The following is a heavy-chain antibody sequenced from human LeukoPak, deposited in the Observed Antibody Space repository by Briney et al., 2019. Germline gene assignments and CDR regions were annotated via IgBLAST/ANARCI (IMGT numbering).Heavy chain of an antibody. Sequence: PSETLSLTCAVYGGSFSGYYWSWIRQPPGKGLEWIGEINHSGSTNYNPSLKGRVTISVDTSKNQFSLKLSSVTAADTAVYYCARGLRYSSGWYGYWGQGTLVTVSS. V-gene: IGHV4-34*01. CDR2: INHSGST. J-gene: IGHJ4*02. D-gene: IGHD6-19*01. CDR3: ARGLRYSSGWYGY. CDR1: GGSFSGYY.